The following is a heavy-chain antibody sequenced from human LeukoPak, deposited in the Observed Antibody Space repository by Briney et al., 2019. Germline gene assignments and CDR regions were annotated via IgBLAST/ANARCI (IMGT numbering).Heavy chain of an antibody. Sequence: SETLSLTCAVYGGSFSGYYWSWIRQPPGKGLEWIGEINHSGSTNYNPSLKSRVTISVDTSNNKFSLNLASVTAADTAVYYCYSTGFYVAGQDAFDIWGQGTMVTVSS. CDR1: GGSFSGYY. J-gene: IGHJ3*02. V-gene: IGHV4-34*01. D-gene: IGHD2/OR15-2a*01. CDR2: INHSGST. CDR3: YSTGFYVAGQDAFDI.